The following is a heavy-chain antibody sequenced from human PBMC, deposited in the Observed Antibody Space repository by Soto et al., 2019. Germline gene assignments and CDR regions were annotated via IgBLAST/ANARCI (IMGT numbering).Heavy chain of an antibody. CDR3: ARGGSYGDFFDY. Sequence: PSETLSLTCTVSGGAMISNYWTFVRQSPGKGLEWIVYIYYTGSTKYNPSLKSRVTISLDASKNQFSLRLTSVTSADTAVYYCARGGSYGDFFDYWGQEAQVTVSA. J-gene: IGHJ4*02. CDR2: IYYTGST. V-gene: IGHV4-59*01. CDR1: GGAMISNY. D-gene: IGHD4-17*01.